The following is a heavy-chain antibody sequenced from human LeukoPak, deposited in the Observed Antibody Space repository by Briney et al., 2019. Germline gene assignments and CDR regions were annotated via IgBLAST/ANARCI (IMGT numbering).Heavy chain of an antibody. J-gene: IGHJ1*01. CDR1: GFTFSSYA. CDR3: AKAYDYVWGSYPSGYFQH. CDR2: ISGSGGST. V-gene: IGHV3-23*01. Sequence: GGSLRLSCAASGFTFSSYAMSWVRQAPGKGLEWVSAISGSGGSTYYADSVEGRFTISRDNSKNTLYLQMNSLRAEDTAVYYCAKAYDYVWGSYPSGYFQHWGQGTLVTVSS. D-gene: IGHD3-16*02.